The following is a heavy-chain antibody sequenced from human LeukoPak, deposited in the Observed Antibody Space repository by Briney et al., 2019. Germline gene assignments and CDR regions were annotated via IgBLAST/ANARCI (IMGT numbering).Heavy chain of an antibody. V-gene: IGHV1-18*01. CDR3: ARDYCSGGSCYSSFDY. D-gene: IGHD2-15*01. CDR1: GYTFTSYG. Sequence: ASVKVSCKASGYTFTSYGISWVRQAPGQGLEWMGWISAYNGNTKYAQKLQGRVTMTTDTSTSTAYMELRSLRSDDTAVYYCARDYCSGGSCYSSFDYWGQGTLVTVSS. CDR2: ISAYNGNT. J-gene: IGHJ4*02.